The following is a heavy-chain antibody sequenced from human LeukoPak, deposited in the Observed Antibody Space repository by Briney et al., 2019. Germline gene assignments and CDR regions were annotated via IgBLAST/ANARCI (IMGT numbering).Heavy chain of an antibody. D-gene: IGHD6-6*01. Sequence: SGPTLVNPTQTLTLTCTFSGFSLSTSGMCVSWIRQPPGKALEWLARIDWDVDKYYSTSLKTRLTISKDTSKNQVVLTMTNMDPVDTATYYCARLSFEYSSSSEDYYNYYMDVWGKGTTVTVSS. CDR1: GFSLSTSGMC. V-gene: IGHV2-70*11. CDR2: IDWDVDK. CDR3: ARLSFEYSSSSEDYYNYYMDV. J-gene: IGHJ6*03.